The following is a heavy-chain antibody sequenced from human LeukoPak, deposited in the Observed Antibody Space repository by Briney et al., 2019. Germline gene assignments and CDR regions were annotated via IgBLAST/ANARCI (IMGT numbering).Heavy chain of an antibody. Sequence: ASVTVSCTASGYTFTSYYMHWVRQAPGQGLEWMGIINPSGGSTSYAQKFQGRVTMTRDTSTSTVYMELSSLRSEDTAVYYCARVETYYYDSSGHHAFDIWGQGTMVTVSS. J-gene: IGHJ3*02. CDR3: ARVETYYYDSSGHHAFDI. CDR2: INPSGGST. D-gene: IGHD3-22*01. V-gene: IGHV1-46*01. CDR1: GYTFTSYY.